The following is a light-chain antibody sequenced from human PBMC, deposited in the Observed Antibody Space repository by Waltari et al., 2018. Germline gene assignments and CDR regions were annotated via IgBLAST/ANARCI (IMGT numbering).Light chain of an antibody. J-gene: IGKJ3*01. CDR1: QSISSY. V-gene: IGKV1-39*01. Sequence: DIQMTQSPYSLSASVGDRVTITCRASQSISSYLNWYQQKPGKAPKLLIYAASSLQSGVPSRFSGSGSGTDFTLTITSLQPEDFATDYCQESYSTPFTFGPGTKVAIK. CDR3: QESYSTPFT. CDR2: AAS.